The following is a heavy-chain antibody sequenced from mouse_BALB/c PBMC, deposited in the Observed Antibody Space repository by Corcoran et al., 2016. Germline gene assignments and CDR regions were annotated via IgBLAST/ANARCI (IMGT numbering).Heavy chain of an antibody. CDR3: ARLNRYDAMDY. J-gene: IGHJ4*01. D-gene: IGHD2-14*01. CDR2: ILTGSGST. Sequence: QVQLQQSGAELMKPGASVKISCKATGYTFSSYWIEWVKQRPGHGLEWIGEILTGSGSTNYNEKFKGKATFTADTSSNTAYMQLSSLTSEDSAVYYCARLNRYDAMDYWGQGTSVTVSS. V-gene: IGHV1-9*01. CDR1: GYTFSSYW.